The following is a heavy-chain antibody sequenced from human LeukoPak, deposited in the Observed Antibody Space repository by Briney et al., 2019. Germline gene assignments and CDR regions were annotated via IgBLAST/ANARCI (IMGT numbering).Heavy chain of an antibody. CDR1: GFTFSSYW. Sequence: GGSLRLSCAASGFTFSSYWMHWVRQAPGKGLVWVSRINSDGSSTSYADSVKGRFTISRDNSKNTLYLQMNSLRAEDTAVYYCAKDARYCSSTSCYGGNFYYYYMDVWGKGTTVTVSS. J-gene: IGHJ6*03. D-gene: IGHD2-2*01. CDR3: AKDARYCSSTSCYGGNFYYYYMDV. CDR2: INSDGSST. V-gene: IGHV3-74*01.